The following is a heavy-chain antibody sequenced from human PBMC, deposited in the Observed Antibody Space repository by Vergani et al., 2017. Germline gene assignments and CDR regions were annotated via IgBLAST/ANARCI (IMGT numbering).Heavy chain of an antibody. CDR2: ISYDGSNK. V-gene: IGHV3-30*18. D-gene: IGHD2-15*01. J-gene: IGHJ6*02. CDR3: AKDTRYCSGGSCLYHYYYYGMDV. CDR1: GFTFSSYG. Sequence: QVQLVESGGGLVQPGGSLRLSCAASGFTFSSYGMHWVRQAPGKGLEWVAVISYDGSNKYYADSVKGRFTISRDNSKNTLYLQMNSLRAEDTAVYYCAKDTRYCSGGSCLYHYYYYGMDVWGQGP.